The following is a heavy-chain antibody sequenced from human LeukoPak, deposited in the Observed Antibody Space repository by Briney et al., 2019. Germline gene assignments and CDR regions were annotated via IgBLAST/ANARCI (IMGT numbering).Heavy chain of an antibody. D-gene: IGHD2-2*01. J-gene: IGHJ5*02. V-gene: IGHV1-69*05. CDR3: ARGPVVPAATGNWFDP. CDR2: IIPIFGTA. CDR1: GGTFSSYA. Sequence: SVKVSCKASGGTFSSYAISWVRQAPGQGLEWMGGIIPIFGTANYAQKFQGRVTITTDESTSTAYMELSSLRSEATAVYYCARGPVVPAATGNWFDPWGQGTLVTVSS.